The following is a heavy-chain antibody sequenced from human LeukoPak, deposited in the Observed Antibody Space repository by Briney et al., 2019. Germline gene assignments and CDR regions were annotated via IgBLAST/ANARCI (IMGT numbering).Heavy chain of an antibody. Sequence: SETLSLTCAVYRGSFSGYYWSWIRQPPGKGLEWIGEINHSGSTNYNPSLKSRVTMSVDTSKNQFSLKLSSVTAADTAVYYCARVTEFYGSGRRHNYYSYYMDVWGKGTTVTISS. CDR2: INHSGST. D-gene: IGHD3-10*01. CDR1: RGSFSGYY. CDR3: ARVTEFYGSGRRHNYYSYYMDV. J-gene: IGHJ6*03. V-gene: IGHV4-34*01.